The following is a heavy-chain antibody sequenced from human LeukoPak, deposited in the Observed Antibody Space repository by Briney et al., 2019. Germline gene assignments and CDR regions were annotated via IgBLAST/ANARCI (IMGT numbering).Heavy chain of an antibody. CDR2: INSDGSST. Sequence: GGSLRLSCAASGFTFSSYWMHWVRQAPGKGLVWVSRINSDGSSTSYADSVKGRFTISRDNAKNTLYLQMNSLRAEDTAVYYCARDRVKEREGWWFDPWGQGTLVTVSS. CDR1: GFTFSSYW. D-gene: IGHD1-26*01. J-gene: IGHJ5*02. V-gene: IGHV3-74*01. CDR3: ARDRVKEREGWWFDP.